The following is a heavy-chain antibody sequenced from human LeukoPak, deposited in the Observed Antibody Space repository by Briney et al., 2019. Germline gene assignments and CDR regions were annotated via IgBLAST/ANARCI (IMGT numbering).Heavy chain of an antibody. CDR1: GXTFSSYG. V-gene: IGHV3-33*01. J-gene: IGHJ5*02. CDR2: IWYDGSNK. D-gene: IGHD3-22*01. Sequence: GRSLRLSCAASGXTFSSYGMHWVRQAPGKGLEWVAVIWYDGSNKYYADSVKGRFTISRDNSKNTLYLQMNSLRAEDTAVYYCAREYATTYYYDSSGYQDNWFDPWGQGTLVTVSS. CDR3: AREYATTYYYDSSGYQDNWFDP.